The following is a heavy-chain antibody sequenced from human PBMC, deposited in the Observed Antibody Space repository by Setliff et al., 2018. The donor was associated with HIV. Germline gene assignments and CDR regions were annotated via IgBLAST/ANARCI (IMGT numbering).Heavy chain of an antibody. CDR2: INPGDSDT. CDR1: GYSFTSYW. CDR3: ARLPSLLWFGELNYYFDY. J-gene: IGHJ4*02. D-gene: IGHD3-10*01. Sequence: LGESLKISCKASGYSFTSYWIGWVRQMPGKGLEWMGIINPGDSDTRYSPSFQGQVTISADKSISTAFLQWRSLKASDTAIYYCARLPSLLWFGELNYYFDYWGQGTLVTVSS. V-gene: IGHV5-51*01.